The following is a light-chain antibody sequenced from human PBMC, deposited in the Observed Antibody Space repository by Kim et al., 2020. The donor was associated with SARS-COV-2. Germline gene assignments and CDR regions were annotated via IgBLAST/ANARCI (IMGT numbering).Light chain of an antibody. CDR1: QSIRPN. Sequence: LSTGERATLSCRASQSIRPNLAWYQQRPGQTPRLLIDAASNRATGIPARFSGSESGTDFTLTISSLEPEDFAIYYCHQRNSWPLTFGPGTKVDIK. CDR3: HQRNSWPLT. J-gene: IGKJ3*01. CDR2: AAS. V-gene: IGKV3-11*01.